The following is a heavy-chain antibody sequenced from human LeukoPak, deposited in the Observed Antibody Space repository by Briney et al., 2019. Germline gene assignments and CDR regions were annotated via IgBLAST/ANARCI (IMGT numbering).Heavy chain of an antibody. D-gene: IGHD6-6*01. J-gene: IGHJ6*03. CDR1: GGTFISYA. V-gene: IGHV1-69*05. Sequence: ASVKVSCKASGGTFISYAISWVRQARGQGLEWMGVIIPIFGTANYAQKFQGRVTINTDESTSTAYMELSSLGSEDTAVYYCARGVSRDDSSSSAHYYYYYYMDVWGKGTTVTVSS. CDR2: IIPIFGTA. CDR3: ARGVSRDDSSSSAHYYYYYYMDV.